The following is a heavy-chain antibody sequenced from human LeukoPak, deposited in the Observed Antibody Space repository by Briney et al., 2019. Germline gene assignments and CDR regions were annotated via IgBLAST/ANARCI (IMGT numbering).Heavy chain of an antibody. CDR3: TGSGATSY. CDR1: GFTFSSYS. V-gene: IGHV3-21*04. CDR2: ISSSSSYI. D-gene: IGHD1-26*01. J-gene: IGHJ4*02. Sequence: GGSLRLSCAASGFTFSSYSMNWVRQAPGKGLEWVSSISSSSSYIYYADSVKGRFTISRDNAKNSLYLQMNSLKTEDTAVYYCTGSGATSYWGQGTLVTVSS.